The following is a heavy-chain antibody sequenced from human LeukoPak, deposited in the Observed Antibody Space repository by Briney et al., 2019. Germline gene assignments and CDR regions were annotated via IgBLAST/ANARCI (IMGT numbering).Heavy chain of an antibody. CDR2: IYTFGST. D-gene: IGHD1-26*01. CDR1: GGSISSGSYY. Sequence: SETLSLTCTVSGGSISSGSYYWNWVRQPAGKGLEWIGHIYTFGSTNYNPSLKSRVTISVDTSKNQFSLKLSSVTAADTAVYYCARVGAGWEGHFHPWGQGTLVTVSS. V-gene: IGHV4-61*09. J-gene: IGHJ1*01. CDR3: ARVGAGWEGHFHP.